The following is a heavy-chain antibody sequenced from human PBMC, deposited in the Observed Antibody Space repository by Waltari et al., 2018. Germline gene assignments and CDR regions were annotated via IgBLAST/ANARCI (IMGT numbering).Heavy chain of an antibody. CDR2: MYHSGST. D-gene: IGHD3-3*01. J-gene: IGHJ5*02. V-gene: IGHV4-38-2*01. Sequence: QVXLQEXGPGLVXPSETLSLTCAVSGFSXXXXYYWGWTRQSPGKGLEWIGSMYHSGSTYYKPSLKSRVTISLDTSKNPFSLKLTSVTAADTAVXYCAGTSXXWSRFDPWGQGTLVTXFX. CDR3: AGTSXXWSRFDP. CDR1: GFSXXXXYY.